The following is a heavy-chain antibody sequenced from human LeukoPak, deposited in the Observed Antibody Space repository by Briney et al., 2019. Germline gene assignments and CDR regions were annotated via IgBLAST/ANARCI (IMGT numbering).Heavy chain of an antibody. CDR2: IYYSGST. J-gene: IGHJ6*02. CDR1: GFTFSSYS. Sequence: LRLSCAASGFTFSSYSMNWVRQHPGKGLEWIGYIYYSGSTYYNPSLKSRVTISVDTSKNQFSLKLSSVTAADTAVYYCARVAVAGPYYYYGMDVWGQGTTVTVSS. D-gene: IGHD6-19*01. CDR3: ARVAVAGPYYYYGMDV. V-gene: IGHV4-31*02.